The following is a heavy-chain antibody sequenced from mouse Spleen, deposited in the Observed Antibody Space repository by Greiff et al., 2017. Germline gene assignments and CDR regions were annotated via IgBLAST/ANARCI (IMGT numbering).Heavy chain of an antibody. CDR1: GYAFSSSW. D-gene: IGHD2-2*01. CDR3: ARSGYDGAMDY. Sequence: QVQLKESGPELVKPGASVKISCKASGYAFSSSWMNWVKQRPGKGLEWIGRIYPGDGDTNYNGKFKGKATLTADKSSSTAYMQLSSLTSEDSAVYFCARSGYDGAMDYWGQGTSVTVSS. V-gene: IGHV1-82*01. J-gene: IGHJ4*01. CDR2: IYPGDGDT.